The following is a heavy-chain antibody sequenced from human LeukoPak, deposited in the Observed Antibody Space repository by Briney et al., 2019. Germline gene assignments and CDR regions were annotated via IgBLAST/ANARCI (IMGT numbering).Heavy chain of an antibody. J-gene: IGHJ4*02. Sequence: SETLSLTCAVYGGSFSGYYWSWIRQPPGKGLEWIGEINHSGSTNYNPSLKSRVTISVDTSKNQFSLKLSSVTAADTAVYYCARDGGSSSYDFDYWGQGTLVTVSS. CDR3: ARDGGSSSYDFDY. CDR2: INHSGST. D-gene: IGHD6-6*01. V-gene: IGHV4-34*01. CDR1: GGSFSGYY.